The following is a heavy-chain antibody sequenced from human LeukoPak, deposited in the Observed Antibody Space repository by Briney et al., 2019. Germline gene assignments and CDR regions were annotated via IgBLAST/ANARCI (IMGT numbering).Heavy chain of an antibody. CDR1: GFTVSSNY. J-gene: IGHJ3*02. CDR2: IKQDGSEK. D-gene: IGHD3-16*01. V-gene: IGHV3-7*01. CDR3: AGLKNAFDI. Sequence: GGSLRLSCAASGFTVSSNYMSWVRQAPGKGLEWVANIKQDGSEKYYVDSVKGRFTISRDNAKNSLYLQMNSLRAEDTAVYYCAGLKNAFDIWGQGTMVTVSS.